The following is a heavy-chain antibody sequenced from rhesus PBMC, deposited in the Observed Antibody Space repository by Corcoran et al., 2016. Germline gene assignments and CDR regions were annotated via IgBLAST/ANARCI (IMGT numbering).Heavy chain of an antibody. V-gene: IGHV3S16*01. CDR3: TRKLPNYGSSYDY. J-gene: IGHJ4*01. D-gene: IGHD4-29*01. Sequence: EVQLVESGGGLVQPGGSLRLSCAASGFTFRSYGMSWVRQAPGTGLEWVSSISIASSNKDYAESVKGRFTSARDNAKNAVSLQMNSLRAEDTAVYHCTRKLPNYGSSYDYWGQGVLVTVSS. CDR2: ISIASSNK. CDR1: GFTFRSYG.